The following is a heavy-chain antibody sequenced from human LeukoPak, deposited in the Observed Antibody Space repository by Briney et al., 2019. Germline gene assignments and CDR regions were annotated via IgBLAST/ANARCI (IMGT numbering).Heavy chain of an antibody. J-gene: IGHJ4*02. Sequence: PGGSLRLSCAASGFTFTSYAMSWVRQAPGKGLEWVSAISGNGGATYYADSVKGRFTISRDNSKNTLHLQMNSLRAEDTALYYCAKATTAIVVDNFFDYWGQGTQVSVSS. CDR2: ISGNGGAT. D-gene: IGHD3-22*01. CDR3: AKATTAIVVDNFFDY. V-gene: IGHV3-23*01. CDR1: GFTFTSYA.